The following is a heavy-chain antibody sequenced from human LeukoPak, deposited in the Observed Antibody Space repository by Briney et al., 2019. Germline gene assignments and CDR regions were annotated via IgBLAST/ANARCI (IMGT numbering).Heavy chain of an antibody. V-gene: IGHV5-51*01. CDR2: ISPADSDT. CDR1: GYLFSTYW. CDR3: ARTEGTPYQLGY. J-gene: IGHJ4*02. Sequence: GESLQISCEGSGYLFSTYWIGWVRQMPGKGLEWIGSISPADSDTTYNPSFQGQVTISADDSISTAYLQWSSLRASDTAMYYCARTEGTPYQLGYWGQGTLVTVSS. D-gene: IGHD2-2*01.